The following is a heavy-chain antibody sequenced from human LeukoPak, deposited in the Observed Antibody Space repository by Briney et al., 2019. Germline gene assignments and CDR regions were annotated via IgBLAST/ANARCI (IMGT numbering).Heavy chain of an antibody. CDR2: INTNTGNP. D-gene: IGHD3-10*01. Sequence: GASVKVSCKASGYTFTSYAMNWVRQAPAQGLEWMGWINTNTGNPTYAQGFTGRFVFSLDTSVSTAYLQISSLKAEDTAVYYCARVRGGVWFGEPDAFDIWGQGTMVTVSS. V-gene: IGHV7-4-1*02. CDR1: GYTFTSYA. J-gene: IGHJ3*02. CDR3: ARVRGGVWFGEPDAFDI.